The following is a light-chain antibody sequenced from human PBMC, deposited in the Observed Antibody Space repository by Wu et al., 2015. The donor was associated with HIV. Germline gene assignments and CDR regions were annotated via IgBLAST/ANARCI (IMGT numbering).Light chain of an antibody. CDR2: GAS. CDR1: QSVDTY. V-gene: IGKV3-20*01. J-gene: IGKJ2*01. Sequence: EIVLTQSPVTLSLSPGESATLSCGASQSVDTYLAWYQQKPGQAPRLLVYGASARATGIPDRFSGSGSGTDFTLTIRRLEPEDFAVYFCHQYGSSPPTFGQGTKLEIK. CDR3: HQYGSSPPT.